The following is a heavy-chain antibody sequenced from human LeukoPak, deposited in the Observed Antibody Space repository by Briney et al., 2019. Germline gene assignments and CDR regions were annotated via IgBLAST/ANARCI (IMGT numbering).Heavy chain of an antibody. D-gene: IGHD3-3*01. Sequence: GGSLRLSCAASGFTFSSYSMNWVRQAPGKGLEWVANIKQDGSEKYYVDSVKGRFTISRDNAKNSLYLQMNSLRAEDTAVYYCARSDDYDFWSGPKGVLDYWGQGTLVTVSS. CDR3: ARSDDYDFWSGPKGVLDY. J-gene: IGHJ4*02. V-gene: IGHV3-7*01. CDR1: GFTFSSYS. CDR2: IKQDGSEK.